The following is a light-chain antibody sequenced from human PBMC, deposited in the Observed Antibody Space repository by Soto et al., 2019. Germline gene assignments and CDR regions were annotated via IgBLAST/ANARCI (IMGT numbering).Light chain of an antibody. CDR2: GAS. CDR1: QSVSSSY. V-gene: IGKV3-20*01. CDR3: QQYNKWPLT. Sequence: EIVLTQSPGTLSLSPGARAPLSCRASQSVSSSYLAWYQQKPGQAPRLLIYGASSRATGIPDRFSGSGSGTDFTLTISSLQSEDFAVYYCQQYNKWPLTFGGGTKVDIK. J-gene: IGKJ4*01.